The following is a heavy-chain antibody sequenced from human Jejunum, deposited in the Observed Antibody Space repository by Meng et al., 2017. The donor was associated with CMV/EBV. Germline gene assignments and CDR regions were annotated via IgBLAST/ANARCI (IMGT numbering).Heavy chain of an antibody. J-gene: IGHJ4*02. CDR3: ARTGCSSSSCYDY. V-gene: IGHV1-3*01. D-gene: IGHD2-2*01. CDR1: GYSFTTYA. Sequence: AEVKKPGASVKVSCKASGYSFTTYAMHWVRQAPGQRLEWIGWINAGNGNTKYSEKFQSRVTITRDTAASTAYMELSSLRSEDTAVYYCARTGCSSSSCYDYWGQGTLVTVSS. CDR2: INAGNGNT.